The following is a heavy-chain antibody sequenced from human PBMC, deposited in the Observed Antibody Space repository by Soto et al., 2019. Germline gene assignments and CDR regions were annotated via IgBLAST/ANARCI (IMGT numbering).Heavy chain of an antibody. CDR3: ARERYEERFLEWLFSYHYYYYGMDV. CDR1: GDSVSSNSAA. V-gene: IGHV6-1*01. CDR2: TYYRSKWYN. Sequence: SQTLSLTCAISGDSVSSNSAAWNWIRQSPSRGLEWLGRTYYRSKWYNDYAVSVKSRITINPGTSKNQFSLQLNSVTPEDTAVYYCARERYEERFLEWLFSYHYYYYGMDVCGQGTTVTVYS. J-gene: IGHJ6*02. D-gene: IGHD3-3*01.